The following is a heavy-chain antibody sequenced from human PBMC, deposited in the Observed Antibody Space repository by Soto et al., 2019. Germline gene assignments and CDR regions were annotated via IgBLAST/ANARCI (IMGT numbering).Heavy chain of an antibody. CDR3: ARAYYDSSGYYLSDY. J-gene: IGHJ4*02. V-gene: IGHV4-59*01. Sequence: SETLSLTCTVSGGSISSYYWSWIRQPPGKGLEWIGYIYYSGSTNYNPSLKSRVTISVDTSKNQFSLKLSSVTAADTAVYYCARAYYDSSGYYLSDYWGQGTLVTVSS. D-gene: IGHD3-22*01. CDR1: GGSISSYY. CDR2: IYYSGST.